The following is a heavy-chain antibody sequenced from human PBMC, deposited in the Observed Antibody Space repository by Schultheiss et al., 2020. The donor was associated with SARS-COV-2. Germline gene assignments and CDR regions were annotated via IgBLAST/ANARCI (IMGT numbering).Heavy chain of an antibody. V-gene: IGHV4-4*07. D-gene: IGHD6-19*01. J-gene: IGHJ6*03. Sequence: SETLSLTCTVSGGSISSYYWSWIRQPAGKGLEWIGRIYTSGSTNYNPSLKSRVTMSVDTSKNQFSLKLSSVTAADTAVYYCARGGRDSYSSGWPGDYYYYYMDVWGKGTTVTVSS. CDR3: ARGGRDSYSSGWPGDYYYYYMDV. CDR1: GGSISSYY. CDR2: IYTSGST.